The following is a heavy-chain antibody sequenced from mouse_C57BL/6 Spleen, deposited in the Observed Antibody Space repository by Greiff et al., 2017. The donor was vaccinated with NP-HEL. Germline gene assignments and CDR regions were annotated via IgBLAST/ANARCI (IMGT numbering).Heavy chain of an antibody. Sequence: QVQLKESGPGLVQPSQSLSITCTVSGFSLTSYGVHWVRQSPGKGLEWLGVIWSGGSTDYNAAFISRLSISKDNSKSQVFFKMNSLQADDTAIYYCARNGYSNFHWYFDVWGTGTTVTVSS. CDR2: IWSGGST. J-gene: IGHJ1*03. CDR1: GFSLTSYG. D-gene: IGHD2-5*01. CDR3: ARNGYSNFHWYFDV. V-gene: IGHV2-2*01.